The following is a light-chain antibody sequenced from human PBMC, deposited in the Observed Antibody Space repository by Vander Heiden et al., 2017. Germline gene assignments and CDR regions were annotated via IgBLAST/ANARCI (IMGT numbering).Light chain of an antibody. V-gene: IGLV1-47*01. CDR3: AAWDDSLSGLV. CDR1: TSNIGSNY. Sequence: QPVLTQPPSASGPPRQRVAIPCSGSTSNIGSNYVYWYQQLPGTAPKLLLYMTNQRPSGVPDRFSGSKSGTSASLAISGLRSEDEADYYCAAWDDSLSGLVFGIGTKVTVL. J-gene: IGLJ1*01. CDR2: MTN.